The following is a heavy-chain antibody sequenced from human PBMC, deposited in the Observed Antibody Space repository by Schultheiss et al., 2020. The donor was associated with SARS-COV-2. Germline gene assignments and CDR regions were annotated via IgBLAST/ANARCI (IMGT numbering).Heavy chain of an antibody. D-gene: IGHD1-26*01. CDR3: ARPELVGALYYFDY. CDR1: GYTFTSYG. V-gene: IGHV1-18*04. Sequence: ASVKVSCKASGYTFTSYGISWVRQAPGQGLEWMGWISAYNGNTNYAQKLQGRVTMTTDTSTSTAYMELRSLRSDDTAVYYCARPELVGALYYFDYWDQGTLVTVSS. J-gene: IGHJ4*02. CDR2: ISAYNGNT.